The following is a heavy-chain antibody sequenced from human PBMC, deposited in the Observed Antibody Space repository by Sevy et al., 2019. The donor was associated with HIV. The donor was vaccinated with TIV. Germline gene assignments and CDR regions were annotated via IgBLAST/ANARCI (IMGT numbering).Heavy chain of an antibody. CDR1: GFTFGPYA. D-gene: IGHD2-15*01. CDR3: ARVAGVVLVVAANHFDY. Sequence: GGSLRLSCAASGFTFGPYAMSWFRQAPGKGLEWVAFIRGKPFGGTTEYAASVKDRFTISRDDSKSIAYLEMNSLKIEDTAVYYCARVAGVVLVVAANHFDYWGLGTLVTVSS. V-gene: IGHV3-49*03. CDR2: IRGKPFGGTT. J-gene: IGHJ4*02.